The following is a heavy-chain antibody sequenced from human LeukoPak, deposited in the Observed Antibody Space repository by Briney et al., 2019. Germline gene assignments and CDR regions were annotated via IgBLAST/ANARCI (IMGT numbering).Heavy chain of an antibody. CDR2: IKQDGSEK. D-gene: IGHD3-22*01. J-gene: IGHJ6*03. Sequence: GGSLRLSCAASGFTFSSYAMSWVRQAPGKGLEWVANIKQDGSEKYYVDSVKGRFTISRDNSKNTLYLQMNSLRAEDTAVYYCAKDWYDSSGYYYAPLFYYYYYMDVWGKGTTVTISS. V-gene: IGHV3-7*01. CDR3: AKDWYDSSGYYYAPLFYYYYYMDV. CDR1: GFTFSSYA.